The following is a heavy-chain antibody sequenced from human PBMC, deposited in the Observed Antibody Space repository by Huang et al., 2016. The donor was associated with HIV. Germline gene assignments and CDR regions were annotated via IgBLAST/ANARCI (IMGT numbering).Heavy chain of an antibody. CDR1: GFTFGTYA. CDR3: AKGDYGDYLHYFDS. J-gene: IGHJ4*02. D-gene: IGHD4-17*01. V-gene: IGHV3-23*01. CDR2: IGGSGGTT. Sequence: EVHLMESGGGLVQPGGSLRLSCTASGFTFGTYAMSWVGQAPGKGLEWVSLIGGSGGTTYYAYSVKGRFTISRDNSKNELYLHMNSLRVEDTAIYYCAKGDYGDYLHYFDSWGQGTLVTVSS.